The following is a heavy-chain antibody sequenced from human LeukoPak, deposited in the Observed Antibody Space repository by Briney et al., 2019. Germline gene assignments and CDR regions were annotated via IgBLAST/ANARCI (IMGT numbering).Heavy chain of an antibody. J-gene: IGHJ4*02. Sequence: PGGSLRLSCAASGFTFSSYGMHWVRQAPGKGLEWVAVIWYDGSNKYYADSVKGRFTISRDNSKNTLYLQMNSLRAEDTAVYYCARTYRYCSGGSCYSIFPDYWGQGTLVTVPS. CDR1: GFTFSSYG. CDR3: ARTYRYCSGGSCYSIFPDY. CDR2: IWYDGSNK. V-gene: IGHV3-33*01. D-gene: IGHD2-15*01.